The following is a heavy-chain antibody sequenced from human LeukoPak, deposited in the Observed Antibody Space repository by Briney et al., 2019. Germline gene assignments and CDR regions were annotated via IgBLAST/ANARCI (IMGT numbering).Heavy chain of an antibody. D-gene: IGHD5-18*01. CDR3: ARGQSWIQLWLRRGNFDH. CDR2: MYNSGST. Sequence: SETLSLTCTVSGGSISGSYWSWIRQPPGKGLEWIAYMYNSGSTNYNPSLKSRVTISVDTSKNQFSLKLSSVTAADTAVYYCARGQSWIQLWLRRGNFDHWGQGTLVTVSS. CDR1: GGSISGSY. J-gene: IGHJ4*02. V-gene: IGHV4-59*12.